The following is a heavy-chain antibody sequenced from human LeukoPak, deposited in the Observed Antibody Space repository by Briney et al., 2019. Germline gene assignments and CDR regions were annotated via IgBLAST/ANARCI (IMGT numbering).Heavy chain of an antibody. D-gene: IGHD2-21*02. J-gene: IGHJ4*02. V-gene: IGHV3-53*01. Sequence: GGSLRLSCAASGFIVSSNYMSWVRQAPGKGLEWVSVIYSGGSTYYANSVKGRFTISRDNSKNTLYLQMNSLRAEDTAVYYCARGRAYCGGDCYSPVYYFGYWGQGTLVTVSS. CDR1: GFIVSSNY. CDR3: ARGRAYCGGDCYSPVYYFGY. CDR2: IYSGGST.